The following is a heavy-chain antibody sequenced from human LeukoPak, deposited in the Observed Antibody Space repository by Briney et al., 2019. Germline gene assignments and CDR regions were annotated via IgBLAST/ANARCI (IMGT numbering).Heavy chain of an antibody. D-gene: IGHD2-2*01. Sequence: SETLSLTCTVSGGSISSYYWSWIRQPPGKGLEWIGYIYYSGSTNYNPSLKSRVTISVDTSKNQFSLKLSSVTAADTAVYYCARSGGYCSSTSCYDWFDPWGQGTLVTASS. V-gene: IGHV4-59*01. CDR2: IYYSGST. J-gene: IGHJ5*02. CDR1: GGSISSYY. CDR3: ARSGGYCSSTSCYDWFDP.